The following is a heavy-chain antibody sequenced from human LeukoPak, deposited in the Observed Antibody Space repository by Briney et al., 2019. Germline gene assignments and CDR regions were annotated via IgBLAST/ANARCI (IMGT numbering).Heavy chain of an antibody. D-gene: IGHD3-22*01. CDR3: ARDPYYYDSSGSRGFDI. V-gene: IGHV1-18*01. CDR2: ISAYNGNT. Sequence: GASVKVSCKASGYTFTSYGISWVRQAPGQGLEWMGWISAYNGNTNYAQKLQGRVTITRNTSISTAYMELSSLRSEDTAVYYCARDPYYYDSSGSRGFDIWGQGTMVTVSS. CDR1: GYTFTSYG. J-gene: IGHJ3*02.